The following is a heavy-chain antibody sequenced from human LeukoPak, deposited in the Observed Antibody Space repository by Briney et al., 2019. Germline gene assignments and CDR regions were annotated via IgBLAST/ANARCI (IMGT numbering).Heavy chain of an antibody. J-gene: IGHJ4*02. CDR1: GGSFSGYY. CDR2: INHSGST. V-gene: IGHV4-34*01. CDR3: ARGYDYVWGSYRYTEALDY. Sequence: SETLSLTCAVYGGSFSGYYWSWIRQPPGKGLEWIGEINHSGSTNYNPSLKSRVTISVDTSKNLFSLKLSSVTAADTAVYYCARGYDYVWGSYRYTEALDYWGQGTLVTVSS. D-gene: IGHD3-16*02.